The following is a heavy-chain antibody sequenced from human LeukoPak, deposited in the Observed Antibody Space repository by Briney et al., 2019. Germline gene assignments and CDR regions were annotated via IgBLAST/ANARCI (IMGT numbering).Heavy chain of an antibody. Sequence: VASVKVSCKASGGTFSSYAISWVRQAPGQGLEWMGGIIPIFGTANYAQKFQGRVTITTDESTSTAYMELSSLRSEDTAVYYCARGFGGDSSGYYYVSRAYYFDYWGQGTLVTASS. D-gene: IGHD3-22*01. CDR3: ARGFGGDSSGYYYVSRAYYFDY. V-gene: IGHV1-69*05. CDR1: GGTFSSYA. CDR2: IIPIFGTA. J-gene: IGHJ4*02.